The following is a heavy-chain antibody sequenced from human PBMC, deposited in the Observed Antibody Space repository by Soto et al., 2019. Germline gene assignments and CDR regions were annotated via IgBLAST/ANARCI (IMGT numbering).Heavy chain of an antibody. Sequence: QVQLVQSGGEVKKPGASVKVSCKASGYSFSSYVITWVRQAPGRGLEWMGWLRVYSGHTHSAQKLQGRVIMTTDTSTSTAYMELRNLTSDDTAVYFCARPDSDSWVASYTGPDYWGQGTLVTVSS. V-gene: IGHV1-18*01. CDR1: GYSFSSYV. CDR3: ARPDSDSWVASYTGPDY. CDR2: LRVYSGHT. D-gene: IGHD3-3*01. J-gene: IGHJ4*02.